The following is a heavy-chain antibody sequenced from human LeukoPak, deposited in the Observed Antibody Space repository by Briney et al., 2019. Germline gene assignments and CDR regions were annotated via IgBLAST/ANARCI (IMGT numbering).Heavy chain of an antibody. Sequence: GGSLRLSCAASGFTFSSYAMHWVRQAPGKGLEWVAVISYDGSNKYYADSVKGRFTISRDNSKNTLYLQMNSLRAEDTAVYYCARPGASNRSTVKERWDYFDYWGQGTLVTVSS. CDR1: GFTFSSYA. V-gene: IGHV3-30-3*01. J-gene: IGHJ4*02. CDR2: ISYDGSNK. D-gene: IGHD4-11*01. CDR3: ARPGASNRSTVKERWDYFDY.